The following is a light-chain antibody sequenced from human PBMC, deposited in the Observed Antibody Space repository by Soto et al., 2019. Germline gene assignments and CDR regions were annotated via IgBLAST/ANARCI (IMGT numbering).Light chain of an antibody. CDR1: QSISSW. V-gene: IGKV1-5*01. J-gene: IGKJ1*01. CDR2: HAS. Sequence: DIQMTQSPSTLSASVGDRVTISCRASQSISSWLAWYQQKPGTAPKVLIYHASSLQSGVPSRFSGSGSGTEFTLTISSLQPDDFATYYCQQYMSYSFGQGTKVDIK. CDR3: QQYMSYS.